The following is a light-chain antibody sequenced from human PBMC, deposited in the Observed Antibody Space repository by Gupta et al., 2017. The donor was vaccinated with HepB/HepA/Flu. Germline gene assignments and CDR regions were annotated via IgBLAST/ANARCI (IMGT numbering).Light chain of an antibody. CDR2: DAS. Sequence: VLPQSPATLSLSPGERATLSCRASQIVNNYLAWYQQKPGQAPRLLIVDASYRAAGIPARCSGSGSGTDYTRTSSSLEAEYGAFYYCQQRSNRPPTFGEGTKLEIK. CDR1: QIVNNY. V-gene: IGKV3-11*01. J-gene: IGKJ4*01. CDR3: QQRSNRPPT.